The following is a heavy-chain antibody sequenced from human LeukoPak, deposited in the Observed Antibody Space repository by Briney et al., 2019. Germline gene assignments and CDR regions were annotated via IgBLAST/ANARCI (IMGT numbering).Heavy chain of an antibody. Sequence: SETLSLTCAVYVGSFSGYYWSWIRQPPGKGLEWIGDINHSGSTNYNPSLKSRVTISVDTSKNQFSLKLSSVTAADTAVYYCARGRIAAAGAKIRAYNWFDPWGQGTLVTVSS. J-gene: IGHJ5*02. CDR2: INHSGST. CDR1: VGSFSGYY. V-gene: IGHV4-34*01. CDR3: ARGRIAAAGAKIRAYNWFDP. D-gene: IGHD6-13*01.